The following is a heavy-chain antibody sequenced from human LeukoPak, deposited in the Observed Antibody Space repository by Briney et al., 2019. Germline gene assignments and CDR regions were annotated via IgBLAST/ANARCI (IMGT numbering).Heavy chain of an antibody. J-gene: IGHJ5*02. CDR3: ARMRDWFDP. CDR2: IYYSGST. CDR1: GGSISSHY. Sequence: SETLSLTCTVSGGSISSHYWSWTRQPPGKGLEWIGYIYYSGSTNYNPSPKSRVTMSVDTSKNHFSLKVSSVTAADTAVYYCARMRDWFDPWGQGTLVTVSS. V-gene: IGHV4-59*11.